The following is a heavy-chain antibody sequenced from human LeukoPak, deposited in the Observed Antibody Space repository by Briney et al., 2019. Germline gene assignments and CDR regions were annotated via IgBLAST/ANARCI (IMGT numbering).Heavy chain of an antibody. Sequence: GGSLRLSCAASGFTVSSNYMSWVRQAPGKGLEWVSVIYSDGRTYYADSVKGRFTISRDNSKNTLYLQMNSLRAEDTAVYYCARSVHPYYFDYWGQGTLVTVSS. CDR1: GFTVSSNY. J-gene: IGHJ4*02. CDR3: ARSVHPYYFDY. CDR2: IYSDGRT. V-gene: IGHV3-53*01.